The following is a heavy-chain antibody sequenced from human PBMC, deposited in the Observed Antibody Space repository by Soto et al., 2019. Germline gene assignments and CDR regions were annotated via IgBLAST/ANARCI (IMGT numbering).Heavy chain of an antibody. Sequence: PGESLKIYCKGSGYSFTNYWIGWVRQMPGKGLEWMGIVFHGEPDARYSPSFQGQVTISADKSVNTAYLQWSSLKASDTAMYYCARAGTTLTFDYWGPGTLVTVSS. CDR3: ARAGTTLTFDY. CDR2: VFHGEPDA. J-gene: IGHJ4*02. CDR1: GYSFTNYW. D-gene: IGHD1-1*01. V-gene: IGHV5-51*01.